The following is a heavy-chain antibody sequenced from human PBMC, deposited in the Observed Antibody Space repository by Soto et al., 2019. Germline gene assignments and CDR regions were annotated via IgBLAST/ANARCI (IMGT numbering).Heavy chain of an antibody. J-gene: IGHJ4*02. CDR1: GYTFTSYD. D-gene: IGHD4-17*01. V-gene: IGHV1-8*01. CDR2: MNPNSGNT. Sequence: ASVKVSCKASGYTFTSYDINWVRQATGQGLEWMGWMNPNSGNTGYAQKFQGRVTMTRNTSISTAYMELSSLRSEDTAAYYCARGLYGEYGIDYWGQGTLVTVSS. CDR3: ARGLYGEYGIDY.